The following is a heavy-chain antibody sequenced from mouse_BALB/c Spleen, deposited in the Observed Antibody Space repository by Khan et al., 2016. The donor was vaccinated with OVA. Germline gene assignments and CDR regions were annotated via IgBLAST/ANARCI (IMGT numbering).Heavy chain of an antibody. D-gene: IGHD2-1*01. V-gene: IGHV1S81*02. J-gene: IGHJ3*01. CDR1: GYTFTSYY. CDR3: ARAGYGNPFAY. CDR2: INPNNGDS. Sequence: QVQLQQPGAELVKPGTSVKISCKASGYTFTSYYMYWVKQRPGQGLEWIGGINPNNGDSSFNEKFKSKATLTVDKSSSTAYMQLGILTSEDSAVYDCARAGYGNPFAYWGQGTLVTVSA.